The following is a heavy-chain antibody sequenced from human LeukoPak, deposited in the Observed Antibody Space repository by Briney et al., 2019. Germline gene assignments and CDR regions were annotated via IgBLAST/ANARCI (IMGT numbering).Heavy chain of an antibody. CDR2: INGSGGST. Sequence: GGSLRLFCAVSGFILSSYGMSWVSQAPGKGLEWVSAINGSGGSTNYADSVKARFTIPRYNSKNTLSRQMNTMRADDPAVFYCAKDLYYDHGQADYWGQGTLVTVSS. J-gene: IGHJ4*02. V-gene: IGHV3-23*01. D-gene: IGHD3-3*01. CDR1: GFILSSYG. CDR3: AKDLYYDHGQADY.